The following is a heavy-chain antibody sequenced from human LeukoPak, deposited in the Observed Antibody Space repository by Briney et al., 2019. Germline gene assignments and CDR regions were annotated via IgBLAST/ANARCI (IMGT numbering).Heavy chain of an antibody. CDR1: GFTFSSYS. Sequence: GGSLRLSCAASGFTFSSYSMNWVRQAPGKGLEWVSSISSSSSYIYYADSVKGRFTISRDNAKSSLYLQMNSLRAEDTAVYYCARDGAGLGEFFDYWGQGTLVTVSS. V-gene: IGHV3-21*04. D-gene: IGHD3-16*01. CDR2: ISSSSSYI. J-gene: IGHJ4*02. CDR3: ARDGAGLGEFFDY.